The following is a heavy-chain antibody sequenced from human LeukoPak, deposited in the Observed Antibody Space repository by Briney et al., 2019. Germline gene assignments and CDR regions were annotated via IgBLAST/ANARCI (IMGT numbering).Heavy chain of an antibody. CDR1: GFTFSIYG. V-gene: IGHV3-30*18. CDR3: AKDGGYSYGFAHPFDY. D-gene: IGHD5-18*01. CDR2: ISYDGSNK. J-gene: IGHJ4*02. Sequence: GGSLRLSCAASGFTFSIYGMHWVRQAPGKGLEWVAVISYDGSNKYYADSVKGRFTISRDNSKNTLYLQMNSLRAEDTAVYYCAKDGGYSYGFAHPFDYWGQGTLVTVSS.